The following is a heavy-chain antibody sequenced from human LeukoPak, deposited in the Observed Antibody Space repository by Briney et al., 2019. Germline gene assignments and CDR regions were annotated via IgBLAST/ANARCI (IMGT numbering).Heavy chain of an antibody. Sequence: PGRSLRLSCAASGFSLDDYVKHCVRQAPGKGLEWVSGISWNSGRIDYADSVKGRFTISRDNAKNSLDLQMSSLRAEDTALYYCAKEVLSCHFELWGRGALVTVSS. J-gene: IGHJ2*01. CDR1: GFSLDDYV. V-gene: IGHV3-9*01. CDR2: ISWNSGRI. CDR3: AKEVLSCHFEL.